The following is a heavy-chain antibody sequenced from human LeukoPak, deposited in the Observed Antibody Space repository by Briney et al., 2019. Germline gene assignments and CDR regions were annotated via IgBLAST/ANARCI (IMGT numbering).Heavy chain of an antibody. Sequence: SETPSLTCTVSGGSISSYYWGWIRQPPGKGLEWIGSIYYSGSTYYNPSLKSRVTISVDTSKNQFSLKLSSVTAADTAVYYCASRDFWSGSDFDYWGQGTLVTVSS. CDR2: IYYSGST. D-gene: IGHD3-3*01. V-gene: IGHV4-39*01. CDR1: GGSISSYY. J-gene: IGHJ4*02. CDR3: ASRDFWSGSDFDY.